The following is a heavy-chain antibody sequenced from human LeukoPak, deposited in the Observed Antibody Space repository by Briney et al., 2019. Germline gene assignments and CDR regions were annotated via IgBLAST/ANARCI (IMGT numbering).Heavy chain of an antibody. V-gene: IGHV3-30*03. CDR3: ARGSNSWNNAFDI. CDR2: ISYDGSNK. D-gene: IGHD2/OR15-2a*01. CDR1: GFTFSSYG. Sequence: GGSLRLSCAASGFTFSSYGMHWVRQAPGKGLEWVAVISYDGSNKYYADSVKGRFTISRDNSKNTLYLQMNSLRAEDTAVYYCARGSNSWNNAFDIWGQGTMVTVSS. J-gene: IGHJ3*02.